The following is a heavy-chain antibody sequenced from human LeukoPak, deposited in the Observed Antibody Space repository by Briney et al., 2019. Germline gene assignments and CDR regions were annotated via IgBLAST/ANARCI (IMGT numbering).Heavy chain of an antibody. Sequence: AGGSLRLSCAASGFTFSSYAMSWVRQAPGKGLEWVSAISGSGGSTYYADSVKGRFTISRDNSKNTLYLQMNSLRAEDTAVYYCAKDGGRWSSSSGRTDYWGQGTLVTVSS. CDR1: GFTFSSYA. D-gene: IGHD6-6*01. CDR2: ISGSGGST. V-gene: IGHV3-23*01. CDR3: AKDGGRWSSSSGRTDY. J-gene: IGHJ4*02.